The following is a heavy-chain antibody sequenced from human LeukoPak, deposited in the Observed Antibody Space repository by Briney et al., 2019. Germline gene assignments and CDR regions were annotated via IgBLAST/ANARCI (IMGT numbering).Heavy chain of an antibody. D-gene: IGHD3-10*01. Sequence: GGSLRLSCAACGLTFSSYAMICVRPAPGRGLVWGSALSGSGGSTYYTDSVKGRFTISRDNSKHTLYLQLNRLRGEDTAVYCCAKDIYGSGSYDFDYWGQGTLVTVSS. J-gene: IGHJ4*02. CDR3: AKDIYGSGSYDFDY. V-gene: IGHV3-23*01. CDR1: GLTFSSYA. CDR2: LSGSGGST.